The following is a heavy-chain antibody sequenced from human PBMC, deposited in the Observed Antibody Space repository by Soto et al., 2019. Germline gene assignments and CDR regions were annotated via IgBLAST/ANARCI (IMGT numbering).Heavy chain of an antibody. V-gene: IGHV3-74*01. CDR3: ARGGYSSGWYISAFDI. Sequence: EVQLVESGGGLVQPGGSLRLSCAASGFTFSSYWMHWVRQAPGKGLVWVSRINSDGSSTSYADSVKGRFTISRDNAKNTLYLKMNSLRAEDTAVYYCARGGYSSGWYISAFDIWGQGTMVTVSS. CDR1: GFTFSSYW. J-gene: IGHJ3*02. CDR2: INSDGSST. D-gene: IGHD6-19*01.